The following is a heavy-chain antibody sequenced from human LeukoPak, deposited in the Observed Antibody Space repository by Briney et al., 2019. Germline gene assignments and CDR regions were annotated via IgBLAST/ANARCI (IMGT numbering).Heavy chain of an antibody. CDR2: IYHTGST. CDR3: VDRAAGGYHFDY. J-gene: IGHJ4*02. D-gene: IGHD6-13*01. Sequence: SETLSLTCAVSGGSISSSYWWSWVRQPPGKGLEWIGEIYHTGSTHYSPSLNGRVTISVDKSKNQFSLKVTSVTAADTAVYYCVDRAAGGYHFDYWGQGTLVIVSS. V-gene: IGHV4-4*02. CDR1: GGSISSSYW.